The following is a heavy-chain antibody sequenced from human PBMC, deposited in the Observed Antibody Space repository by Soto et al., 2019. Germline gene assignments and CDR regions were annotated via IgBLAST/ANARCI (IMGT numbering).Heavy chain of an antibody. V-gene: IGHV1-18*01. CDR2: ISAHNGNT. CDR3: AGGRYGDY. J-gene: IGHJ4*02. D-gene: IGHD1-1*01. CDR1: GYAFTTYG. Sequence: QVHLVQSGAEVKKPGASVKVSCQGSGYAFTTYGITWVRQAPGQGLEWMGWISAHNGNTNYAQKLQGRVTVTRDTSTSTAYMELRSLRYDDPAVYYCAGGRYGDYWGQGALVTVSS.